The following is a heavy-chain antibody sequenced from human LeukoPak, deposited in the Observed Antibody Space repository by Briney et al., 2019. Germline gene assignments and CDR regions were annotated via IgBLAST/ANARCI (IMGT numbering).Heavy chain of an antibody. CDR1: GGSFSGYY. CDR3: AGILDCSGGSCHDAFDI. J-gene: IGHJ3*02. Sequence: ETSETLSLTCAVYGGSFSGYYWSWIRQPPGKGLEWIGEINHSGSTNYNPSLKSRVTISVDTSKNQFSLKLSSVTAADTAVYYCAGILDCSGGSCHDAFDIWDQGTMVTVSS. CDR2: INHSGST. V-gene: IGHV4-34*01. D-gene: IGHD2-15*01.